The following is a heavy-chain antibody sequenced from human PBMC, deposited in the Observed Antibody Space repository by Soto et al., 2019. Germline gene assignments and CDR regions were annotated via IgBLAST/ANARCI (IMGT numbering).Heavy chain of an antibody. J-gene: IGHJ4*02. CDR3: ARNRVTQSDY. Sequence: TSETLSLTCTVSGGSISSYYWSWIRQPPGKGLEWIGYIYYSGSTNYNPSLKSRVTISVDTSKNQFSLKLSSVTAADTAVYYCARNRVTQSDYWGQGTLVTVPQ. D-gene: IGHD2-21*02. CDR2: IYYSGST. V-gene: IGHV4-59*08. CDR1: GGSISSYY.